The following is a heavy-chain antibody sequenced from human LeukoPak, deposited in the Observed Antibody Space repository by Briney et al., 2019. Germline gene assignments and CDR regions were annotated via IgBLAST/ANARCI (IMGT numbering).Heavy chain of an antibody. CDR1: EFTFDDYA. D-gene: IGHD6-19*01. J-gene: IGHJ6*02. CDR2: ISWNSGSI. CDR3: AKEGIAVASYYYGMDV. V-gene: IGHV3-9*01. Sequence: GGSLRLSCAASEFTFDDYAMHWVRQAPGKGLEWVSGISWNSGSIGYADSVKGRFTISRDNAKNSLYLQMNSLRAEDTALYYCAKEGIAVASYYYGMDVWGQGTTVTVSS.